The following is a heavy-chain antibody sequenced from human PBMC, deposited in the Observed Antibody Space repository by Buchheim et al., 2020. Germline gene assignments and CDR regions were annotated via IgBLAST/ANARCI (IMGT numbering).Heavy chain of an antibody. V-gene: IGHV1-3*01. D-gene: IGHD2-2*01. J-gene: IGHJ4*02. CDR1: GNTFVNYA. CDR2: IDAGNGNT. CDR3: VRDLGCSSSGCSDY. Sequence: HVQLVQSGAEVKKPGASVKVSCEAAGNTFVNYAIHWVRQAPGQRLEWLGWIDAGNGNTKYSQNLEGRVTVTRDTSATTAYMELSSLRSEDTAVYYCVRDLGCSSSGCSDYWGQGTL.